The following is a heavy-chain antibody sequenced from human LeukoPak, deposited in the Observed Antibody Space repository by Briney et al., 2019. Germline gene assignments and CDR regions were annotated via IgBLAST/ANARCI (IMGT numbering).Heavy chain of an antibody. CDR1: GFTFRSYE. CDR2: ISGNGGST. Sequence: GGSLRLSCAASGFTFRSYEMTWVRQAPGKGLEWVSAISGNGGSTNYADSVKGRFTISRDNSKNTLYLQVNSLRAEDTAVYYCAKYRSAWSFDYWGQGTLVTVSS. V-gene: IGHV3-23*01. CDR3: AKYRSAWSFDY. J-gene: IGHJ4*02. D-gene: IGHD6-13*01.